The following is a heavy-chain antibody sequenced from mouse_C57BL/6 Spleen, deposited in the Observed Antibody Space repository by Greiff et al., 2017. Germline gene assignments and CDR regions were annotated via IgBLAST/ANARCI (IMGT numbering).Heavy chain of an antibody. CDR2: ISNGGGST. CDR1: GFTFSDYY. CDR3: ARPSFAY. V-gene: IGHV5-12*01. J-gene: IGHJ3*01. Sequence: EVQLVESGGGLVQPGGSLKLSCAASGFTFSDYYMSWVRQTPEKRLEWVAYISNGGGSTYYPDTVKGRFTISRDNAKNTLYLQMSRLKSEDTAMYYCARPSFAYWGQGTLVTVSA.